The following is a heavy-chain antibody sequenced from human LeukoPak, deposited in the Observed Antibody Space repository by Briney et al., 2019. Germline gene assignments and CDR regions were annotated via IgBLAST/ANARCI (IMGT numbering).Heavy chain of an antibody. CDR3: ARAQSGYYADY. J-gene: IGHJ4*02. Sequence: SETLSLTCTVSGGSISNGGYYWSWIRQHPGKGLEWIGYVYYSGSTYYNPSLKSRVTISVDTSKNQFSLKLSSVTAADTAVYYCARAQSGYYADYWGQGTLVTVSS. CDR1: GGSISNGGYY. CDR2: VYYSGST. V-gene: IGHV4-31*03. D-gene: IGHD3-3*01.